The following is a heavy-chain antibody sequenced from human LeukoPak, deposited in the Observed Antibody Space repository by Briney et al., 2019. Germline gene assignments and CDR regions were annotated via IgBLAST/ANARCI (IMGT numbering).Heavy chain of an antibody. CDR3: AASVVVAAKAWFDY. Sequence: GGSLRLSCAASGFTFSDYYMSWIRQAPGKGLEWVSYVSSSGSTIYYADSVKGRFTISRDNAKNSLYLQMNSLRAEDTAVYYCAASVVVAAKAWFDYWGQGTLVTVSS. J-gene: IGHJ4*02. V-gene: IGHV3-11*01. CDR2: VSSSGSTI. D-gene: IGHD2-15*01. CDR1: GFTFSDYY.